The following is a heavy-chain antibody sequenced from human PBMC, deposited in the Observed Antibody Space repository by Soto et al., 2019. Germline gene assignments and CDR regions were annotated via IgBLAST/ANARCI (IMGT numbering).Heavy chain of an antibody. Sequence: GGSLRLSCAASGFTFSSYAMHWVRQAPGKGLEWVAVISYDGSNKYYADSMKGRFTISRDNSKNTLYLQMNSLRAEDTAVYYCARGGYDENYYYYYGMDVWGQGTTVTVSS. CDR2: ISYDGSNK. CDR1: GFTFSSYA. CDR3: ARGGYDENYYYYYGMDV. V-gene: IGHV3-30-3*01. D-gene: IGHD5-12*01. J-gene: IGHJ6*02.